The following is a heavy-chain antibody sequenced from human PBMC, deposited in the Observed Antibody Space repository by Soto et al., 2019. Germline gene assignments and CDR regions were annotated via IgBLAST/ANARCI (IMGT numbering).Heavy chain of an antibody. CDR3: AKDWEFDWPNYYFDY. V-gene: IGHV3-23*01. Sequence: GGSLRLSCAASGFTFSSYAMSWVRQAPGKGLERVSAISGSGGSTYYADSVKGRFTISRDNSKNTLYLQMNSLRAEDTAVYYCAKDWEFDWPNYYFDYWGQGTLVTVSS. CDR1: GFTFSSYA. D-gene: IGHD3-9*01. J-gene: IGHJ4*02. CDR2: ISGSGGST.